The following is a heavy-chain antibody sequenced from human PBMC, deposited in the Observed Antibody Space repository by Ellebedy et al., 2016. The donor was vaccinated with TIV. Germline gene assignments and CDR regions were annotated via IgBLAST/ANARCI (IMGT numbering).Heavy chain of an antibody. CDR3: ARDDEYRFDY. CDR1: AFSFSAYG. J-gene: IGHJ4*02. CDR2: ISHDGSKT. D-gene: IGHD2/OR15-2a*01. V-gene: IGHV3-30*03. Sequence: PRGSLRLSCTASAFSFSAYGMHWVRPAPDKVLEWVAVISHDGSKTYYADSVQGRFTISRDNSKNTRYLQMNRLRAEDSAVYYCARDDEYRFDYWGQGALVTVSS.